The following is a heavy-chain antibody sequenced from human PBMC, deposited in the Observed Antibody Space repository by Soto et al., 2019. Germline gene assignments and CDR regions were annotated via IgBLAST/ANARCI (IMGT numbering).Heavy chain of an antibody. CDR1: GGSISSYY. CDR2: IYYSGST. Sequence: SETLSLTCTVSGGSISSYYWSWIRQPPGKGLEWIGYIYYSGSTNYNPSLKSRVTISVDTSKNQFSLKLSSVTAADTAVYYCAREEVSEGSGYYWFDPWGQGTLVTVSS. D-gene: IGHD3-22*01. CDR3: AREEVSEGSGYYWFDP. V-gene: IGHV4-59*12. J-gene: IGHJ5*02.